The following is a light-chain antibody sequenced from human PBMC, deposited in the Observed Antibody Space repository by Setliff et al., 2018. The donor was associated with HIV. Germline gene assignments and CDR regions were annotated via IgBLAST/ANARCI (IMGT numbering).Light chain of an antibody. Sequence: SSELTQPPSLSVAPGKTASITCGASNMGRKSVHGYKERPGQAPVMVIYYDHDRPSGIPERFVGSNSGNTATLTINRVEAGDEADYYWQLWDSTNDHLIFGGGTKVTVL. CDR3: QLWDSTNDHLI. V-gene: IGLV3-21*01. CDR2: YDH. CDR1: NMGRKS. J-gene: IGLJ2*01.